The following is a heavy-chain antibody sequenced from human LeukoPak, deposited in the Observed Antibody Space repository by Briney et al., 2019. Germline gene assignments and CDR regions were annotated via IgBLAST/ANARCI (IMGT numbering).Heavy chain of an antibody. CDR1: GFTFSSYG. V-gene: IGHV3-30*02. CDR3: ARDHRLWVMVRGVLDY. CDR2: IRYDGSNK. Sequence: GGSLRLSRAASGFTFSSYGMHWVRQAPGEGLEWVAFIRYDGSNKYYADSVKGRFTISRDNSKNTLYLQMNSPRAEDTAVYYCARDHRLWVMVRGVLDYWGQGTLVTVSS. D-gene: IGHD3-10*01. J-gene: IGHJ4*02.